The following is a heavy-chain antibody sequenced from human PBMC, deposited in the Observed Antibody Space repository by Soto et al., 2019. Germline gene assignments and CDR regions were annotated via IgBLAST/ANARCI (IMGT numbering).Heavy chain of an antibody. D-gene: IGHD2-15*01. J-gene: IGHJ4*02. V-gene: IGHV3-48*01. CDR3: ARDRGYCSGGSCYSNY. CDR2: ISSSSSTI. CDR1: GFTFSSYS. Sequence: EVQLVESGGGLVQPGGSLRLSCAASGFTFSSYSMNWVGQAPGKGLEWVSYISSSSSTIYYADSVKGRFTISRDNAKNSLYLQMNSLRAEDSAVYYCARDRGYCSGGSCYSNYWGQGTLVTVSS.